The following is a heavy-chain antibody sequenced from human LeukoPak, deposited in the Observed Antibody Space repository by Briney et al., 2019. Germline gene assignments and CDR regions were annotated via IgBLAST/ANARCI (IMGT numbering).Heavy chain of an antibody. CDR1: GFTFSRYW. V-gene: IGHV3-74*01. J-gene: IGHJ6*02. Sequence: GGSLRLSCAASGFTFSRYWMHWVRQAPGKGLVWVSRINSDGSSTSYADSVKGRFTISRDNAKNTLYLQMNSLRAEDTAVYYCATTYYYGSYGMDVWGQGTTVTVSS. CDR2: INSDGSST. CDR3: ATTYYYGSYGMDV. D-gene: IGHD3-10*01.